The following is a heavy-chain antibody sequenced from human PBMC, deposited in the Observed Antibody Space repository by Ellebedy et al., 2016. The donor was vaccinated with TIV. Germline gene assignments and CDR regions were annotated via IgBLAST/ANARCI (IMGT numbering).Heavy chain of an antibody. D-gene: IGHD6-25*01. CDR1: GFTFSRYW. CDR3: GGSGWQVHRDY. V-gene: IGHV3-7*01. J-gene: IGHJ4*02. CDR2: IKQDGSEK. Sequence: GESLKISXAASGFTFSRYWMSWVRQAPGKGLEWVANIKQDGSEKYYVDSVKGRFTISRDNAKNTVFLQMNSLRPDDTAVYYCGGSGWQVHRDYWGQGTLVSVS.